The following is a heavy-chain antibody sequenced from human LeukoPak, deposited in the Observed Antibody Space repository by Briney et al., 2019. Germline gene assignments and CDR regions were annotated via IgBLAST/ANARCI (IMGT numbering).Heavy chain of an antibody. J-gene: IGHJ6*02. V-gene: IGHV1-8*01. D-gene: IGHD3-10*01. CDR1: GYTFTSYD. CDR3: ARSGLPMVRGVIIKSYYYHGMDV. Sequence: ASVKVSCKASGYTFTSYDINWVRQATGQGLEWMGWMNPNSGNTGYAQKFQGRVTMTRNTSISTAYMELSSLRSEDTAVYYCARSGLPMVRGVIIKSYYYHGMDVWGQGTTVTVSS. CDR2: MNPNSGNT.